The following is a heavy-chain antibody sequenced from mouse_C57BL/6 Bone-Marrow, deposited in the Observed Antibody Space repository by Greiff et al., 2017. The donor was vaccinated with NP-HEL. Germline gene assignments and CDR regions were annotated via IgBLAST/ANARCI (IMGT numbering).Heavy chain of an antibody. CDR2: IYPGGGYT. CDR3: AAHYYGRGVDY. D-gene: IGHD1-1*01. J-gene: IGHJ4*01. Sequence: VQLQESGAELVRPGTSVKMSCKASGYTFTNYWIGWAKQRPGHGLEWVGDIYPGGGYTNYNEKVKGKATLTADKSSSTAYMQVSSLTSEDSAIYYCAAHYYGRGVDYWGQGTSVTVSS. CDR1: GYTFTNYW. V-gene: IGHV1-63*01.